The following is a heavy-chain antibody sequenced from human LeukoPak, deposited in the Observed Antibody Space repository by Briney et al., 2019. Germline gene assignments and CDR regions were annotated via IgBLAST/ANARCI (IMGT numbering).Heavy chain of an antibody. CDR2: INPSGLTT. CDR3: AREAITIFGVVRTQTRYGPHRFDP. D-gene: IGHD3-3*01. Sequence: ASVNVTCKAPGYTFTSYHLCWVRQAPGQRLEWIEIINPSGLTTHYAQKFRSRVTMTKDISTSPVYIDRSSLRSEDKAVYYCAREAITIFGVVRTQTRYGPHRFDPWGQGTVVTVSS. J-gene: IGHJ5*02. V-gene: IGHV1-46*01. CDR1: GYTFTSYH.